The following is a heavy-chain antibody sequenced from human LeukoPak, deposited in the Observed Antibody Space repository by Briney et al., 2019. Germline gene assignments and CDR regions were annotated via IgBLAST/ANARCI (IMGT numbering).Heavy chain of an antibody. V-gene: IGHV6-1*01. Sequence: SQTLSLTCAISGDSVSSNSAAWNWIRQSPSRGLEWLGRTYYRSKWYNDYAVSVKSRITINPDTSKNQFSLQLNSVTPEDTAVYYCARDFGRTGVGATKVEGSMDVWGKGTTVTVSS. CDR1: GDSVSSNSAA. CDR3: ARDFGRTGVGATKVEGSMDV. J-gene: IGHJ6*03. CDR2: TYYRSKWYN. D-gene: IGHD1-26*01.